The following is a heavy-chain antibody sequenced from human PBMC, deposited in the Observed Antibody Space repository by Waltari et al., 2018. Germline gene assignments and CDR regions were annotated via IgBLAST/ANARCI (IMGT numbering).Heavy chain of an antibody. D-gene: IGHD5-12*01. V-gene: IGHV3-11*04. CDR3: ARAESYSDYDYSRLYFDW. CDR2: ISSNSGTAI. CDR1: GFTFSDYY. J-gene: IGHJ4*02. Sequence: QVQLVESGGALVKPGGSLRISCAASGFTFSDYYMTWIRQAPGKGLEWVSYISSNSGTAINYADSVIGRFTISRDNAKNSLYLQMNSLRVEDTAFYYCARAESYSDYDYSRLYFDWWGPGTLVTVSS.